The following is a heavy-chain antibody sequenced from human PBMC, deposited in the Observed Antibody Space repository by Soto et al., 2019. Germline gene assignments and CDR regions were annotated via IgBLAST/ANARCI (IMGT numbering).Heavy chain of an antibody. J-gene: IGHJ4*02. CDR2: IKQDGSEK. D-gene: IGHD2-15*01. Sequence: GGSLRLSCAASGFTFSSYWMSWVRQAPGKGLEWVANIKQDGSEKYYVDSVKGRFTISRDNAKNSLYLQMNSLRAEDTAVYYCAREGGVVAAAGFDYWGQGTLVTVSS. CDR3: AREGGVVAAAGFDY. CDR1: GFTFSSYW. V-gene: IGHV3-7*01.